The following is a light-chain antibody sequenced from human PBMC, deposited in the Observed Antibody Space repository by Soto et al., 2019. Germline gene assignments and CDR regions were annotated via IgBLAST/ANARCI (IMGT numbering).Light chain of an antibody. Sequence: LALTQSPLSLPVTPGEPASISCRSSQTLLHGNGYNYLDWYLQKPGQSPQLLIYLGSNRASGVPDRFSGSGSGTDFTLKISRVEAEDVGICYCMQGLRPISTFRQGTKLEIK. V-gene: IGKV2-28*01. CDR2: LGS. J-gene: IGKJ2*01. CDR1: QTLLHGNGYNY. CDR3: MQGLRPIST.